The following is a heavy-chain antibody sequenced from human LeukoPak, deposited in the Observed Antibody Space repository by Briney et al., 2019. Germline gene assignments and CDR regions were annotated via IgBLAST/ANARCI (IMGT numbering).Heavy chain of an antibody. V-gene: IGHV3-66*03. CDR1: GFTVSSNY. J-gene: IGHJ4*02. D-gene: IGHD3-10*01. Sequence: GGSLRLSCAASGFTVSSNYMSWVRQAPGKGLEWVSVIYSSGSTYYADSVKGRFTISRDSSKNTLYLHMNSLRPEDTAVYYCARTLRFRGYYFDYWGQGTLVTVSS. CDR3: ARTLRFRGYYFDY. CDR2: IYSSGST.